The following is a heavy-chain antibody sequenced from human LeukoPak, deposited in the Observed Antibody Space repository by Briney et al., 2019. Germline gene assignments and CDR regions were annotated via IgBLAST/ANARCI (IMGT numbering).Heavy chain of an antibody. D-gene: IGHD3-3*01. CDR1: GGSFSGYY. V-gene: IGHV4-34*01. CDR3: ARDPYYDFWSGYYGGYGMDV. CDR2: INHSGST. Sequence: PSETLSLTCAVYGGSFSGYYWSWIRQPPGKGLEWIGEINHSGSTNYNPSLKSRVTISVDTSKNQFSLKLSSVTAADTAVYYCARDPYYDFWSGYYGGYGMDVWGQGTTVTVSS. J-gene: IGHJ6*02.